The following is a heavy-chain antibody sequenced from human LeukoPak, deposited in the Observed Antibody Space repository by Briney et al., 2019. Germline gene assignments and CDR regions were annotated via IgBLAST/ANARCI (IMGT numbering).Heavy chain of an antibody. Sequence: PSGTLSLTCAVYGGSFSGYYWSWIRQSPGKGLEWIGEINHSGSTNYNPSLKSRVTISEDTSKNQFSLKLSSVTAADTAVYYCARVAQLPGWFDPWGQGTLVTVSS. CDR2: INHSGST. V-gene: IGHV4-34*01. CDR1: GGSFSGYY. J-gene: IGHJ5*02. D-gene: IGHD5-18*01. CDR3: ARVAQLPGWFDP.